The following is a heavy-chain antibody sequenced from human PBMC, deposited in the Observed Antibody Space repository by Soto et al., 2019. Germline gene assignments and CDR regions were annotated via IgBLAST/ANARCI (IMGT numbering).Heavy chain of an antibody. Sequence: GASVKVSCKASGYTFTSYGISWVRQAPGQGLEWMGWISAYNGNTNYAQKLQGRVTMTTDISTSTAYMELRSLRSDVTAVYYCARDHYARARDFQHWGQGTLVTVSS. CDR3: ARDHYARARDFQH. CDR2: ISAYNGNT. V-gene: IGHV1-18*01. D-gene: IGHD4-17*01. CDR1: GYTFTSYG. J-gene: IGHJ1*01.